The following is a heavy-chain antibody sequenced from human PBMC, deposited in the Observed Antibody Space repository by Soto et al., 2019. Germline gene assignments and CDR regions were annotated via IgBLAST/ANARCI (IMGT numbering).Heavy chain of an antibody. CDR2: IYTSGST. J-gene: IGHJ5*02. V-gene: IGHV4-4*07. CDR1: GGSISSYY. CDR3: ASSPRGEAWFDP. Sequence: QVQLQESGPGLVKPSETLSLTCTVSGGSISSYYWSWIRQPAGKGLGWIGRIYTSGSTNYNPSLKSRVTMSVDSSKNQFSLKLSSVTAADTAVYYCASSPRGEAWFDPWGQGTLVTVSS. D-gene: IGHD2-21*01.